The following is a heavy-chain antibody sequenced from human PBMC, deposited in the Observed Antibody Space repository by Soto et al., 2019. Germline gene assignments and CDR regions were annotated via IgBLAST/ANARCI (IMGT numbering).Heavy chain of an antibody. Sequence: EVQLVESGGGLVQPGESLRLSCAASGFTFSNYYMNWVRQAPGKGLEWVSYISSASHTIYYADSVKGRFTISRDNAKNSLYLQMNSLRDEDTAMYYCARDSHFGYGMDVWGQGTTVTVSS. CDR1: GFTFSNYY. D-gene: IGHD3-10*01. CDR3: ARDSHFGYGMDV. V-gene: IGHV3-48*02. J-gene: IGHJ6*02. CDR2: ISSASHTI.